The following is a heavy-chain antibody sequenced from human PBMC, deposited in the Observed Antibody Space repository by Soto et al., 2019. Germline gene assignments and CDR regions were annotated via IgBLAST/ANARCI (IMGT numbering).Heavy chain of an antibody. V-gene: IGHV3-30*18. CDR3: AKELSDDFWSGYRHDAFDI. D-gene: IGHD3-3*01. J-gene: IGHJ3*02. Sequence: QVQLVESGGGVVQPGRSLRLSCAGAGFTFSSYGMHWVRQAPGKGLGWVAGMSYDGSNEYYADSVKGRFTISRDNSNNTLYLQINSLRAEDTAVYYCAKELSDDFWSGYRHDAFDIWGQGTMVTVSS. CDR2: MSYDGSNE. CDR1: GFTFSSYG.